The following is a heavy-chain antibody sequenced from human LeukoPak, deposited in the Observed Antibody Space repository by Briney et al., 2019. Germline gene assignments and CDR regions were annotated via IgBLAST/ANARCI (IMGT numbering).Heavy chain of an antibody. D-gene: IGHD1-26*01. CDR1: GFTVSSNY. CDR2: IYSGGST. CDR3: TTSGSPSYYYYYMDV. J-gene: IGHJ6*03. Sequence: GGSLRLSCAASGFTVSSNYMSWVRQAPGKGLEWVSVIYSGGSTYYADSVEGRFTISRDNSKNTLYLQMNSLRAEDTAVYYCTTSGSPSYYYYYMDVWGKGTTVTISS. V-gene: IGHV3-53*01.